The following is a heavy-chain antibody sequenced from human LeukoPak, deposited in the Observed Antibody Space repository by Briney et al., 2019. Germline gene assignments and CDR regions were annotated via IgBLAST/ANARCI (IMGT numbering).Heavy chain of an antibody. J-gene: IGHJ4*02. V-gene: IGHV3-11*04. CDR1: GFTVSNNY. CDR3: ARGDVITFGGALDY. Sequence: PGGSLRLSCAASGFTVSNNYMNWVRQAPGKGLEWVSYISSSGSTIYYAGSVKGRFTISRDNAKNSLYLQMNSLRAEDTAVYYCARGDVITFGGALDYWGQGTLVTVSS. CDR2: ISSSGSTI. D-gene: IGHD3-16*01.